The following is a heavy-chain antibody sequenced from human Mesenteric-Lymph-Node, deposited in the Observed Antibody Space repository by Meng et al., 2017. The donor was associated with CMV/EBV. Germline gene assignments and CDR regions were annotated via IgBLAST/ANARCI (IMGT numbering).Heavy chain of an antibody. CDR3: ARHSALLVTNFDY. CDR2: IYYSGSTY. V-gene: IGHV4-39*01. J-gene: IGHJ4*02. D-gene: IGHD5-18*01. Sequence: QLQSQESDPGLVKPSQTLSCTCPASGGSIRSSSYYWGWIRQPPGKGLEWIGYIYYSGSTYYYNPSLKSRVTISVDTSKNQYSLKLSSVTAADTAVYYCARHSALLVTNFDYWGQGTLVTVSS. CDR1: GGSIRSSSYY.